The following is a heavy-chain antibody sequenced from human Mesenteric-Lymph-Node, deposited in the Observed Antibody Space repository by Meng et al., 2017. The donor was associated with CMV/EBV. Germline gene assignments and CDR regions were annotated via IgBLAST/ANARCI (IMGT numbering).Heavy chain of an antibody. V-gene: IGHV1-2*02. CDR2: INPNSGGT. CDR3: ARDRRQQLVRGNVNYFDP. Sequence: ASVKVSCKASGYTFIGYYMYWVRQAPGQGLEWMGWINPNSGGTNYAQKFQGRVTMTRDTSITTAYMELSSLRSDDTAVYYCARDRRQQLVRGNVNYFDPWGQGTLVTVSS. J-gene: IGHJ5*02. D-gene: IGHD6-13*01. CDR1: GYTFIGYY.